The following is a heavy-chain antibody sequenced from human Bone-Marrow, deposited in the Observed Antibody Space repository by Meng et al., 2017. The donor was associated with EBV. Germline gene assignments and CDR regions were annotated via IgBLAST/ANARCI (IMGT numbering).Heavy chain of an antibody. CDR3: ARGPLEWEPRGEDY. J-gene: IGHJ4*02. CDR2: INHSGST. D-gene: IGHD1-26*01. Sequence: QWCHSLLRPSETLSLTCAVYGGSFIGYYWSWIRQPPGKGLEWIGEINHSGSTNYNPSLKSRVTISVDTSKNQFSLKLSSVTAADTAVYYCARGPLEWEPRGEDYWGQGTLVTVSS. CDR1: GGSFIGYY. V-gene: IGHV4-34*01.